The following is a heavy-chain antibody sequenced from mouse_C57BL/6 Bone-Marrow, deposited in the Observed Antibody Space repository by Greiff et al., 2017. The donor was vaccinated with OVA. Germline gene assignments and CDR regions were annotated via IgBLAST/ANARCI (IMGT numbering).Heavy chain of an antibody. CDR2: INPNNGGT. CDR3: ARSGSPYYAMDY. V-gene: IGHV1-18*01. J-gene: IGHJ4*01. CDR1: GYTFTDYN. D-gene: IGHD1-1*01. Sequence: EVQLQQSGPELVKPGASVKIPCKASGYTFTDYNMDWVKQSHGKSLEWIGDINPNNGGTIYNQKFKGKATLTVDKSSSTAYMELRSLTSEDTAVYYCARSGSPYYAMDYWGQGTSVTVAS.